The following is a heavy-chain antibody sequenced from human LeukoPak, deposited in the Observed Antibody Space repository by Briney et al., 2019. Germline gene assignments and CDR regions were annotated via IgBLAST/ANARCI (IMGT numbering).Heavy chain of an antibody. CDR2: ISYDGSNK. D-gene: IGHD6-19*01. V-gene: IGHV3-30*18. CDR1: GFTFSNYG. Sequence: GSLRPSCAASGFTFSNYGMHWVRQVPGKGLEWVAVISYDGSNKYYADSVKGRFTISRDNSKNTLSLQMNSLRPEDTAVYYCAKQRGVAVDGYLDYWGQGTLVTVSS. CDR3: AKQRGVAVDGYLDY. J-gene: IGHJ4*02.